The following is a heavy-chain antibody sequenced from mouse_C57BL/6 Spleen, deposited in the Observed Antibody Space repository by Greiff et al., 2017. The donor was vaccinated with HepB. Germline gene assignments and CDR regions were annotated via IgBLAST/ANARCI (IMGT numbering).Heavy chain of an antibody. Sequence: EVKVVESGGGLVKPGGSLKLSCAASGFTFSSYAMSWVRQTPEKRLEWVATISDGGSYTYYPDNVKGRFTISRDNAKNNLYLQMSHLKSEDTAMYYCARDLGYYGKRYFDVWGTGTTVTVSS. J-gene: IGHJ1*03. D-gene: IGHD2-1*01. CDR3: ARDLGYYGKRYFDV. CDR2: ISDGGSYT. V-gene: IGHV5-4*01. CDR1: GFTFSSYA.